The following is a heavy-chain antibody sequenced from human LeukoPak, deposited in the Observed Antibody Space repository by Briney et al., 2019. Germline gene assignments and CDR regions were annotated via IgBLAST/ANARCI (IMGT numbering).Heavy chain of an antibody. CDR2: INQDGTEK. D-gene: IGHD6-13*01. J-gene: IGHJ4*02. Sequence: PGGSLRLSCAASGFTFSSYWRSWVRQPPGGGLEWVAKINQDGTEKAYVDSVRGRFTISRDNAKNSLFLQMNSLRAEDTAVYYCARGPLIAAAGTWWGQGTLVTVSS. V-gene: IGHV3-7*03. CDR1: GFTFSSYW. CDR3: ARGPLIAAAGTW.